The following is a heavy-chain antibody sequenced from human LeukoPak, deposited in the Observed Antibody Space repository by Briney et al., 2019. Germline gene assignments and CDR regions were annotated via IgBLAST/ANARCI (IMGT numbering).Heavy chain of an antibody. D-gene: IGHD2-2*01. CDR2: ISGSGGST. CDR3: AKEDIVVVPAAHYYYYGMDV. CDR1: GLTFSSYA. V-gene: IGHV3-23*01. J-gene: IGHJ6*02. Sequence: GGSLRLSCAASGLTFSSYAMSWVRQAPGKGLEWVSAISGSGGSTYYADSVKGRFTISRDNSKNTLYLQMNSLRAEDTAVYYCAKEDIVVVPAAHYYYYGMDVWGQGTTVTVSS.